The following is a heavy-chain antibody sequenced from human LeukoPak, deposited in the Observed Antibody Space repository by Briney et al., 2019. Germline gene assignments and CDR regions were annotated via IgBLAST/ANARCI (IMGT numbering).Heavy chain of an antibody. CDR2: LTDSGANT. CDR3: GKGPLRFLIGLFSNPFAY. Sequence: GGSLRLSCAASGFTFSSYAMSWVRHAPGKALEWVSALTDSGANTYYAGSVKGRFTISRDNSMNTLYLQMNGLGAEDTAVYYCGKGPLRFLIGLFSNPFAYGGRGTLVTVSS. V-gene: IGHV3-23*01. D-gene: IGHD3-3*01. CDR1: GFTFSSYA. J-gene: IGHJ4*02.